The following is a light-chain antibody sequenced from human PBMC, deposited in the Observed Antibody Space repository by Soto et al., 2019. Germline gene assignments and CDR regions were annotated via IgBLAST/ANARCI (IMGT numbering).Light chain of an antibody. Sequence: EIVLTQSPGTLSLSPGERVTLSCRASQSVSSSFLAWYLQKPGQAPSLLIYGASSRATAIPDRFSGSGSGTDFTLTISRLEPEDFAVYYCHQYGSSPRTFGQGTKVEIK. J-gene: IGKJ1*01. CDR2: GAS. CDR3: HQYGSSPRT. V-gene: IGKV3-20*01. CDR1: QSVSSSF.